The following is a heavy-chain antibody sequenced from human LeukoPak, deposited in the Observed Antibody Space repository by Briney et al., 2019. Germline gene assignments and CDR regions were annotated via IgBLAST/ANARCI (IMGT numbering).Heavy chain of an antibody. J-gene: IGHJ5*02. V-gene: IGHV4-39*01. CDR1: GGSISSSSYY. CDR3: ARQWSSASPTSWFDP. D-gene: IGHD6-6*01. Sequence: SETLSLTCTVSGGSISSSSYYWGWIRQPPGKGLEWIGSIYYSGSTYYNPSLKSRVTISVDTSKNQFSLKLSSVTAADTAVYYCARQWSSASPTSWFDPWGQGTLVTVSS. CDR2: IYYSGST.